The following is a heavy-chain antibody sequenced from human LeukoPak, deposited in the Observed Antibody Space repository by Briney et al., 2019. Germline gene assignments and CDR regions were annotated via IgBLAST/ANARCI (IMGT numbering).Heavy chain of an antibody. Sequence: GASVKVSCEASGYTFTSYYMHWVRQAPGQGLEWMGIINPVGGSTTYAQNFQGRVIMSRDTSTSTVYMELSSLRSEDTAVYYCARSPEMATIPGIHSQNWFDSWGQGTLVTVSS. V-gene: IGHV1-46*01. CDR3: ARSPEMATIPGIHSQNWFDS. CDR2: INPVGGST. J-gene: IGHJ5*01. CDR1: GYTFTSYY. D-gene: IGHD5-24*01.